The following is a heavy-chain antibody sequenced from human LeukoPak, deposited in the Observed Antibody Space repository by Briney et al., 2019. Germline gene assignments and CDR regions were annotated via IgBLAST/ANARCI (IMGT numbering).Heavy chain of an antibody. D-gene: IGHD3-10*01. CDR2: ISGSGGST. CDR1: GFTFSSYA. V-gene: IGHV3-23*01. J-gene: IGHJ2*01. CDR3: IRGVSLGYFDL. Sequence: GGSLRLSCAASGFTFSSYAMRWVRQAPGKGLEWVSAISGSGGSTYYADSVKGRFTISRDNSKNTLYLQMNSLRAEDTAVYYCIRGVSLGYFDLWAVAPWSLSPQ.